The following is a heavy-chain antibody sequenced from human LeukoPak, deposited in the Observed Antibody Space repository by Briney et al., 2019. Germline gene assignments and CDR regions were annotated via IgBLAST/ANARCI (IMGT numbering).Heavy chain of an antibody. Sequence: PGGSLRLSCSASGFIFSDYAMHWVRQAPGKGLEWVALISYDGSSKYYGDSVKGRFTISRDNSKNTLYLQMNSLRAEDTAVYYCATDRDILFDYWGQGTLVTVSS. J-gene: IGHJ4*02. CDR1: GFIFSDYA. CDR3: ATDRDILFDY. CDR2: ISYDGSSK. V-gene: IGHV3-30-3*01.